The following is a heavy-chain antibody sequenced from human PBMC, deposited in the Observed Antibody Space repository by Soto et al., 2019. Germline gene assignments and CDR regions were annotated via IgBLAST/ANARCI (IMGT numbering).Heavy chain of an antibody. CDR3: ARAPGYYDSSASHYYYGMDV. D-gene: IGHD3-22*01. CDR2: ISAYNGNT. CDR1: GYTFTSYG. J-gene: IGHJ6*02. V-gene: IGHV1-18*04. Sequence: ASVKVSCKASGYTFTSYGISWVRQAPGQGLEWMGWISAYNGNTNYAQKLQGRVTMTTDTSTSTAYMELSSLRSEDTAVYYCARAPGYYDSSASHYYYGMDVWGQGTTVTGSS.